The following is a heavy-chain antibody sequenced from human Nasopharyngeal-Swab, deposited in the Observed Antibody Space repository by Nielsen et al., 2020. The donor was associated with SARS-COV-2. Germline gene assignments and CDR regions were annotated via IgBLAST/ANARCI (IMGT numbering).Heavy chain of an antibody. D-gene: IGHD6-19*01. J-gene: IGHJ4*02. CDR1: GYTFTSYG. CDR3: ATVYSAVYSSGWYFY. CDR2: ISAYNGNT. Sequence: ASVKVSCKASGYTFTSYGISWVRQAPGQGLEWMGWISAYNGNTNYAQKFQGRVTMTEDTSTDTAYMELSSLRSEDTAVYYCATVYSAVYSSGWYFYWGQGTLVTVSS. V-gene: IGHV1-18*01.